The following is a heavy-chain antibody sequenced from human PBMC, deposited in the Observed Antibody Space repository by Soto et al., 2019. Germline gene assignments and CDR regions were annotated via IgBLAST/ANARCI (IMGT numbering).Heavy chain of an antibody. J-gene: IGHJ5*02. CDR2: IYHSGTT. Sequence: QVQLQESGPGLVKPSQTLSLTCTVSGGSISSGGYYWSWIRQHPGKGLAWIGYIYHSGTTYYNPSLKSRVXXXXXXXXXXXXXXXXXXXXXXXXXXXXXXXXXXXXXXXFDPWCQVTLVTFSS. CDR1: GGSISSGGYY. CDR3: XXXXXXXXXXXXFDP. V-gene: IGHV4-31*03.